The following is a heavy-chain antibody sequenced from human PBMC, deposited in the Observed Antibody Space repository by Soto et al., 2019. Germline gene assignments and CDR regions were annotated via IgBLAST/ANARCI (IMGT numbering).Heavy chain of an antibody. V-gene: IGHV3-30-3*01. J-gene: IGHJ4*02. CDR1: GFTFSSYA. CDR3: ARVYSSLSSYDY. D-gene: IGHD5-18*01. CDR2: ISYDGSDK. Sequence: GGSLRLSCAASGFTFSSYAMHWVRQAPGKGLEWVALISYDGSDKDYADSVKGRFTISRDNSRNTLFLQMNSLRAEDTAIYYCARVYSSLSSYDYWGQGT.